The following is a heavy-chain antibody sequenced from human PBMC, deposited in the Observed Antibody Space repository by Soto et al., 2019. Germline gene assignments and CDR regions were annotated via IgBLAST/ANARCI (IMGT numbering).Heavy chain of an antibody. J-gene: IGHJ4*02. CDR3: ARGLHSLFDY. Sequence: QVQLVESGGGVVQPGGSLGLSCAASGFTFSNYGMHWVRQAPGKGLEWVAVIWYDGNNKYYADSVKGRFTISRDNSNNTLYVQTTSLRAEDTAVYYCARGLHSLFDYWGQGTLVTVSS. CDR1: GFTFSNYG. CDR2: IWYDGNNK. V-gene: IGHV3-33*01.